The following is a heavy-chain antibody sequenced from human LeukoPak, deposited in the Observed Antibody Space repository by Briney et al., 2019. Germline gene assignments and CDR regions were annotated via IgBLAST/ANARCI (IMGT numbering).Heavy chain of an antibody. D-gene: IGHD2-21*02. J-gene: IGHJ4*02. CDR1: GFTFSSYA. V-gene: IGHV3-23*01. CDR3: GVVTGTW. CDR2: ITDSGGRT. Sequence: GGSLRLSCAASGFTFSSYAMSWVRQAPGKGLEWVSAITDSGGRTYYADSVKGRFTISRDNSKNTLYLQMNSLRAEDTAVYHCGVVTGTWWGQGTLVTVSS.